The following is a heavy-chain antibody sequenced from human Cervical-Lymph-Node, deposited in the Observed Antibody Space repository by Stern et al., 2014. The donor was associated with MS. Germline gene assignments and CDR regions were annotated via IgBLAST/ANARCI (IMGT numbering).Heavy chain of an antibody. Sequence: VQLVESGGGVVQPGRSMRLSCAASGFSFSSYGMHWVRQAPGKGLEWVSVIGFDGRDKKYADPGKGRFPISRGHFQGTVFLQMNRLGAGGPAVYFCAGNAIRYAFLIGHWGQGTLVTVSS. CDR3: AGNAIRYAFLIGH. D-gene: IGHD3-16*01. CDR1: GFSFSSYG. CDR2: IGFDGRDK. J-gene: IGHJ4*02. V-gene: IGHV3-33*02.